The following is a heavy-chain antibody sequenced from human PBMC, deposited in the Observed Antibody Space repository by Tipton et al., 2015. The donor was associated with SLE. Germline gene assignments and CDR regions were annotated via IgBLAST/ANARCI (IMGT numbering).Heavy chain of an antibody. J-gene: IGHJ6*02. V-gene: IGHV3-33*08. CDR2: IWYDGSNK. D-gene: IGHD6-6*01. CDR1: GFTFSSYG. CDR3: AGQLVPYYYGMDV. Sequence: SLRLSCAASGFTFSSYGMHWVRQAPGKGLEWVAVIWYDGSNKYYADSVKGRFTISRDNSKNTLYLQMNSLRAEDTAAYYCAGQLVPYYYGMDVWGQGTTVTVSS.